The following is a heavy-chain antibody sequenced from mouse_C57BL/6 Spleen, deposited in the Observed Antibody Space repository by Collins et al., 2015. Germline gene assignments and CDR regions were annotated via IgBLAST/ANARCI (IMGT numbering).Heavy chain of an antibody. V-gene: IGHV3-6*01. Sequence: DVQLQESGPGLVKPSQSLSLTCSVTGYSITSGYYWNWIRQFPGNKLEWMGYISYDGSNNYNPSLKNRISITRDTSKNQFFLKLNSVTTEDTATYYCARGVILRSNWYFDVWGTGTTVTVSS. D-gene: IGHD1-1*01. CDR2: ISYDGSN. J-gene: IGHJ1*03. CDR1: GYSITSGYY. CDR3: ARGVILRSNWYFDV.